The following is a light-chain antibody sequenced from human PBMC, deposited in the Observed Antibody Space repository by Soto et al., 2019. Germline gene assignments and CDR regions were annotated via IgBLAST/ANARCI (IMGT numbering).Light chain of an antibody. J-gene: IGKJ4*01. CDR2: AAS. Sequence: DIQMTQSPSSLSASVGDRVTITCRASQSISSYLNWYQQKPGKAPKLLIYAASSLQSGVPSRFSGSGSGTDFTLTISSLQPEDVATYFCHRYNSVPLTFGGGSKV. CDR1: QSISSY. V-gene: IGKV1-39*01. CDR3: HRYNSVPLT.